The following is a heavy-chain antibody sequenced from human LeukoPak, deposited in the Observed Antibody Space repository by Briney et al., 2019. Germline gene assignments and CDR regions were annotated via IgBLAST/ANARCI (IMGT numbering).Heavy chain of an antibody. J-gene: IGHJ4*02. CDR2: IYHNGNT. CDR1: GGSVSSGTYY. CDR3: ASGGYSYGFDY. D-gene: IGHD5-18*01. Sequence: SETLSLTCTVSGGSVSSGTYYWSWIRQPPGKGLEWIGYIYHNGNTYYSPSLKSRVTISVDRSKNQLSLKLSSVTAADTAMYYCASGGYSYGFDYWGQGTLVTVPS. V-gene: IGHV4-30-2*01.